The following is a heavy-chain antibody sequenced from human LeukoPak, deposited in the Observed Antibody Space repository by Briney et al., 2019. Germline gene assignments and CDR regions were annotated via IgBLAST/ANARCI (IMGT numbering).Heavy chain of an antibody. CDR2: IKPNTGAT. D-gene: IGHD2-21*02. CDR3: AREFRVVMTAFLDY. V-gene: IGHV1-2*02. J-gene: IGHJ4*02. Sequence: ASVKVSCTASGYTFSDNYIHWVRQAPGQGLEWVGWIKPNTGATHYSKRFQGRVTMTRATSVSTAYMELTSLRSDDTAVYFCAREFRVVMTAFLDYWGQGTLVIVSS. CDR1: GYTFSDNY.